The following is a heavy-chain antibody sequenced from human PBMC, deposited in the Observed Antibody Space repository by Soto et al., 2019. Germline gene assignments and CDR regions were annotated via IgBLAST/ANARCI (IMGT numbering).Heavy chain of an antibody. CDR1: GFTFSSYE. CDR2: ISSSGSTT. J-gene: IGHJ3*02. D-gene: IGHD3-10*01. Sequence: AGGSLSLSCAASGFTFSSYEMNWVRLAPGKGLEWVSYISSSGSTTNYAEPVKGRFTISRDNAKNSLYLQMNSLRAEDTAVYYCATRSGGGGAFDIGGQGTMVTVSS. CDR3: ATRSGGGGAFDI. V-gene: IGHV3-48*03.